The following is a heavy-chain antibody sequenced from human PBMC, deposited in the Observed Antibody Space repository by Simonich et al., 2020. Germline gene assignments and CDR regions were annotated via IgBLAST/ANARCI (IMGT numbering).Heavy chain of an antibody. CDR2: INPNSGGT. CDR3: ARGALTGDYYYMDV. D-gene: IGHD7-27*01. J-gene: IGHJ6*03. V-gene: IGHV1-2*02. CDR1: GYTFTGYY. Sequence: QVQLVQSGAEVKKPGASVKVSCKASGYTFTGYYMHWVRQAPGQGREWMGLINPNSGGTNYAQKFQGRGTMTRDTSISTAYMELSRLRSDDTAVYYCARGALTGDYYYMDVWGKGTTVTVSS.